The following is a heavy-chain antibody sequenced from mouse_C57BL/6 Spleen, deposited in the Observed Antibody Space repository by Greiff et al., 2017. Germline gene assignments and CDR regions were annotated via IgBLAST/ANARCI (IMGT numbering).Heavy chain of an antibody. J-gene: IGHJ2*01. D-gene: IGHD2-4*01. Sequence: EVQLVESGPGLVKPSQSLSLTCSVTGYSITSGYYWNWIRQFPGNKLEWMGYISYDGSNNYNPSLKNRISITRDTSKNQFFLKLNSVTTEDTATYYCARGDYDFDYWGQGTTLTVSS. CDR1: GYSITSGYY. CDR3: ARGDYDFDY. V-gene: IGHV3-6*01. CDR2: ISYDGSN.